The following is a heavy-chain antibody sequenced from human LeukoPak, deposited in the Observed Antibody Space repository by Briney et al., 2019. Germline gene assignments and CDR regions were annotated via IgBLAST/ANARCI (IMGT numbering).Heavy chain of an antibody. CDR3: AMVRGDGSYDY. D-gene: IGHD3-10*01. J-gene: IGHJ4*02. Sequence: GGSLRLSCSASGFTFSSYAMHWVRQAPGKGLEYVSAISSNGGSTYYADSVKGRFTISRDNSKNTLYLQMSSLRAEDTAVYYCAMVRGDGSYDYWGQGTLVTASS. CDR1: GFTFSSYA. V-gene: IGHV3-64D*06. CDR2: ISSNGGST.